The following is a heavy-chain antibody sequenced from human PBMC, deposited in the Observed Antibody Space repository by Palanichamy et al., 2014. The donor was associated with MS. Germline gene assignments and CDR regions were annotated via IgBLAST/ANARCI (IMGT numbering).Heavy chain of an antibody. D-gene: IGHD6-19*01. Sequence: GKGLEWVANMNQDGSDKNYVDSVKGRFTISRDNAKNSLYLHMDSLRAEDTAVYHCGKMHGYSNAWTDYWGQGTLVTVSS. V-gene: IGHV3-7*01. CDR3: GKMHGYSNAWTDY. J-gene: IGHJ4*02. CDR2: MNQDGSDK.